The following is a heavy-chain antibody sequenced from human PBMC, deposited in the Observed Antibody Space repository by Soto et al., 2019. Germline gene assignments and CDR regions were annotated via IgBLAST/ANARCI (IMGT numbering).Heavy chain of an antibody. D-gene: IGHD1-26*01. V-gene: IGHV4-4*02. J-gene: IGHJ4*02. CDR2: IYHSGST. CDR1: GASISSTSSDDW. CDR3: AKMVGATLVDY. Sequence: QVQLQESGPGLVKPSGTLSLTCTVSGASISSTSSDDWWSWVRQPPGKGLEWIGEIYHSGSTNYNPALKSXXTXPAXKSNNHFSLRLSSVTAADTALYYCAKMVGATLVDYWGQGSLVTVSS.